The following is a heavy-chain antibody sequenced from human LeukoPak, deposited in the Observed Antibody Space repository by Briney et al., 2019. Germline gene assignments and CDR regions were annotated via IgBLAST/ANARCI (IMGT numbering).Heavy chain of an antibody. CDR3: AKDRGAATGRGGFDY. J-gene: IGHJ4*02. V-gene: IGHV3-53*01. CDR1: GFTVSSNY. CDR2: IYSGGST. D-gene: IGHD2-15*01. Sequence: GGSLRLSCAASGFTVSSNYMSWVRQAPGKGLEWVSVIYSGGSTYYADSVKGRFTISRDNSKNTLYLQMNSLRAEDTAVYYCAKDRGAATGRGGFDYWGQGALVTVSS.